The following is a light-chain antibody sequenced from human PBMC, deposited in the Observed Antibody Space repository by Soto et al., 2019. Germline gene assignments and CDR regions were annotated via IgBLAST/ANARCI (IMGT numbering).Light chain of an antibody. V-gene: IGLV2-14*01. Sequence: QSALTQPASVSGSPGQSITISCTGTSSDVGGYNYVSWYQQHTGKAPKLMIYEVSNRPSGVSNRFSGSKSGNTASLTISGLQAEDEADYYCSSDTSSSTVFGGGTKLPVL. CDR2: EVS. CDR3: SSDTSSSTV. CDR1: SSDVGGYNY. J-gene: IGLJ3*02.